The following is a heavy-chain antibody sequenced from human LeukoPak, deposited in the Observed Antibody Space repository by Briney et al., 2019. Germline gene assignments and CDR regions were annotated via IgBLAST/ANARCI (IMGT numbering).Heavy chain of an antibody. V-gene: IGHV3-66*02. CDR1: GFSVTNNY. CDR3: ARDRAGTQAWVEFDP. Sequence: GGSLRLSCAASGFSVTNNYMSWVRQAPGRGLEWVSLIYADGTTHYADSVKGRFTISKDTSQNTVYLQMNSLRAEGTAMYYCARDRAGTQAWVEFDPWGQGTLVTVSS. D-gene: IGHD3-10*01. J-gene: IGHJ5*02. CDR2: IYADGTT.